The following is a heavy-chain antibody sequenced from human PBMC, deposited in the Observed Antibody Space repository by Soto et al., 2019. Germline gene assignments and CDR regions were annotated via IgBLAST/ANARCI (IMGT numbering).Heavy chain of an antibody. J-gene: IGHJ6*03. CDR1: GFTFSSYG. CDR2: IWYDGSNK. V-gene: IGHV3-33*01. CDR3: ARDPGILSQGVYYYYMDV. Sequence: GGSLRLSCAASGFTFSSYGMHWVRQAPGKGLEWVAVIWYDGSNKYYADSVKGRFTITRDNSKNTLYLQMNSLRAEDTAVYYCARDPGILSQGVYYYYMDVWGKGTTVTVSS. D-gene: IGHD2-15*01.